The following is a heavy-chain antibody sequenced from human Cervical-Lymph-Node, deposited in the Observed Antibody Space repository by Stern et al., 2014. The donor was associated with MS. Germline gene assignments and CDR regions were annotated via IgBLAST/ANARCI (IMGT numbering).Heavy chain of an antibody. Sequence: QVQLVQSGAEVRKPGASVKLSCKASGYTFTSYGISWVRQAPGQGLEGMGWISVDNGNTDYAQKFQGRVTMTADTSTDTAYMELRRLRSDETAVYYCAVAAAGTSWFDPWGQGTLVTVTS. CDR2: ISVDNGNT. J-gene: IGHJ5*02. D-gene: IGHD6-13*01. CDR1: GYTFTSYG. CDR3: AVAAAGTSWFDP. V-gene: IGHV1-18*01.